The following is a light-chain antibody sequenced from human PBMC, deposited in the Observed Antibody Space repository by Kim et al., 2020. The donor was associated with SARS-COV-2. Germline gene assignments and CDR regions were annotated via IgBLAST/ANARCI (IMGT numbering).Light chain of an antibody. J-gene: IGKJ2*01. V-gene: IGKV1-33*01. CDR2: DAS. CDR3: QHYDNLPYT. CDR1: QDISNY. Sequence: DIQMTQSPSSLSASVGDRVTITCQASQDISNYLNWYQQKPGKAPKLLIYDASNLETGVPSRFSGSGSGTDFSFTISSLQPEDIATYYCQHYDNLPYTFGQGTKLE.